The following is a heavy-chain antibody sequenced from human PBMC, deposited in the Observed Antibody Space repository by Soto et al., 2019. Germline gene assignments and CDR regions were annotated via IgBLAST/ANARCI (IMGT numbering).Heavy chain of an antibody. D-gene: IGHD3-16*01. J-gene: IGHJ4*02. CDR2: SYSSGNT. V-gene: IGHV3-53*02. CDR1: GFTVRSNY. CDR3: ASVSSTFGY. Sequence: EVQLVETGGGLIQPGGSLRLSCAVSGFTVRSNYMSWVRQAPGKGLEWVSISYSSGNTYYADSVKGRFTMSRDTSSNTVFLQMSSLRAEDTAVYYCASVSSTFGYWGQGPLVTVSS.